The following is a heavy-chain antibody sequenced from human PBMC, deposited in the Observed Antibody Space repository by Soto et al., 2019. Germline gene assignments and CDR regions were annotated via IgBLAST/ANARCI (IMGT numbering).Heavy chain of an antibody. J-gene: IGHJ4*02. CDR3: ARFLLYGSTFDY. D-gene: IGHD3-3*01. V-gene: IGHV1-3*01. Sequence: QVQLVQSGAEVKKPGASVKVSCKASGYTFTNYDLHWVRQATGQRLEWMGWINGGNGNTKYSEEFQGRVTITRDTSANTAYMELSSLSSEDTAVYYCARFLLYGSTFDYWGQGTLVTVSS. CDR1: GYTFTNYD. CDR2: INGGNGNT.